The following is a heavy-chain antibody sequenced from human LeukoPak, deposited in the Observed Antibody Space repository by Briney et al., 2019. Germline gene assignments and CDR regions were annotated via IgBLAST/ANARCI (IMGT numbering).Heavy chain of an antibody. Sequence: SETLSLTCTVSGGSISSYHWSWIRQPPGKGLEWIGYIYYSGSTNYNPSLKSRVTMSVDTSKNQFSLKLSSVTAADTAMYYCARHIAAAAPDYWGQGTLVTVSS. J-gene: IGHJ4*02. CDR2: IYYSGST. CDR3: ARHIAAAAPDY. D-gene: IGHD6-13*01. CDR1: GGSISSYH. V-gene: IGHV4-59*08.